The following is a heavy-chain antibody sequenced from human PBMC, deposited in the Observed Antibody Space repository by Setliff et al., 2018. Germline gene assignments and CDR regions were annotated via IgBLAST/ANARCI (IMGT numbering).Heavy chain of an antibody. Sequence: SETLSLTCSVSGGSIDSHYWSWIRQPPGKGLEWIGSIYYSGNTNYNPSLKSRVTISIATSKNQFSLKLSSVTAADTAVYHCARGKTFFGAFIRAFDIWGQGRMVTVSS. CDR3: ARGKTFFGAFIRAFDI. V-gene: IGHV4-59*11. CDR2: IYYSGNT. CDR1: GGSIDSHY. J-gene: IGHJ3*02. D-gene: IGHD3-3*01.